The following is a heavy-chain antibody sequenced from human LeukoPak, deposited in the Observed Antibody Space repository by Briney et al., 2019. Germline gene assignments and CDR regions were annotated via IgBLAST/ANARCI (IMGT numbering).Heavy chain of an antibody. Sequence: GGSLRLSCAASGFTFRGFGMNWVRQAPGKGLEWVSYISSRSNTIYYADSAKGRFTISRDNAKNSLYLQMNSLRAEDTAVYYCAKDLRIAVAGKRNFDYWGQGTLVTVSS. CDR3: AKDLRIAVAGKRNFDY. J-gene: IGHJ4*02. CDR1: GFTFRGFG. CDR2: ISSRSNTI. D-gene: IGHD6-19*01. V-gene: IGHV3-48*01.